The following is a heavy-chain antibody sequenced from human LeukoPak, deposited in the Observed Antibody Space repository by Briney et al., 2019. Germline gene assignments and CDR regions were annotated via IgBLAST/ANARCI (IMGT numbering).Heavy chain of an antibody. J-gene: IGHJ4*02. CDR3: ARGKYYYDTSGYYYRYYFDY. CDR2: ISYDGSNK. D-gene: IGHD3-22*01. Sequence: PGGSLRLSCAASGFTFSSYGMHWVRQAPGKGLEWVAVISYDGSNKYYADSVKGRFTISRDNSKNTLYLQMNSLRAEDTAVYYCARGKYYYDTSGYYYRYYFDYWGQGTLVTVSS. CDR1: GFTFSSYG. V-gene: IGHV3-30*03.